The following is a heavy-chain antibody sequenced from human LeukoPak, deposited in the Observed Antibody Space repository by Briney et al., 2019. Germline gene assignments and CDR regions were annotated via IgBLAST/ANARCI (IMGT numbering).Heavy chain of an antibody. CDR3: ARPQCSSITCYVDY. V-gene: IGHV5-51*01. J-gene: IGHJ4*02. CDR1: GYNFTNYW. CDR2: IYPSDSDT. Sequence: AESLKISCKGSGYNFTNYWIGWVRQMPGKGLEWMGIIYPSDSDTRYSPSFQGQVTISADKSISTAYLQWSSLKASDTAMYYCARPQCSSITCYVDYWGQGTLVTVSS. D-gene: IGHD2-2*01.